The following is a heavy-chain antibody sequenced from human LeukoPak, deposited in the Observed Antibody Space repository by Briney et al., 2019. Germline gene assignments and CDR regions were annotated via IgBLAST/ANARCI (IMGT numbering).Heavy chain of an antibody. CDR1: GLTFSSFG. V-gene: IGHV3-30*02. D-gene: IGHD4-17*01. Sequence: GGSLRLSCAASGLTFSSFGMHWVRQTPTKGLEWVAFIRHHGMNESYVDSVKGRFTISRDNSKHTLYLQMNSLRVEDTAVYYCAKDRRDYGDYGLDYWGQGTLVTVSS. CDR3: AKDRRDYGDYGLDY. CDR2: IRHHGMNE. J-gene: IGHJ4*02.